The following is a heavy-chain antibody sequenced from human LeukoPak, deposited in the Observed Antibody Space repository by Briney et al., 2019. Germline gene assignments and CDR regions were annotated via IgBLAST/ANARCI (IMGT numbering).Heavy chain of an antibody. D-gene: IGHD5-12*01. J-gene: IGHJ5*02. CDR2: IYSDGST. V-gene: IGHV3-53*01. CDR3: ARRETKSGYAWGHSWFDP. CDR1: GFTVSSNY. Sequence: PGGSLRLSCAASGFTVSSNYMSWVRQAPGKGLEWVSVIYSDGSTYYADSVKGRFTISRDNSKNTLYLQMNSLRAEDTAVYYCARRETKSGYAWGHSWFDPWGQGTLVTVSS.